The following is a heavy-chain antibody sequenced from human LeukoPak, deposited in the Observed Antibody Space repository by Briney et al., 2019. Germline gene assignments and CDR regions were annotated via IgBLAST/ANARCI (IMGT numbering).Heavy chain of an antibody. CDR3: ARDGDYYDSSGYYPDY. CDR2: ISSSSSYI. D-gene: IGHD3-22*01. Sequence: PGRSLRLSCAASGFTFDDYAMNWVRQAPGKGLEWVSSISSSSSYIYYADSVKGRFTISRDNAKNSLYLQMNSLRAEDTAVYYCARDGDYYDSSGYYPDYWGQGTLVTVSS. CDR1: GFTFDDYA. J-gene: IGHJ4*02. V-gene: IGHV3-21*01.